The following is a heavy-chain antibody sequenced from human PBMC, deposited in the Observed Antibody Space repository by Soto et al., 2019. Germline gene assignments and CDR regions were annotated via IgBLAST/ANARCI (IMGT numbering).Heavy chain of an antibody. CDR3: CDLCSGDCSFEFAA. V-gene: IGHV2-5*02. J-gene: IGHJ5*02. CDR2: IYGDDEK. D-gene: IGHD2-21*02. CDR1: GFALRNTEMA. Sequence: SGPTRVNPTQTLTLTCSFSGFALRNTEMAVGWIRQPPGKALEWLTLIYGDDEKRYNPSLKSRITITKDTPKNQVVLTMTNMDTVYTGTYYGCDLCSGDCSFEFAACGQGTLDTVAS.